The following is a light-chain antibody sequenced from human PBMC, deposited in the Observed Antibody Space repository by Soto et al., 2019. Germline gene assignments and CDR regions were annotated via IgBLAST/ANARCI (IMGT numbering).Light chain of an antibody. Sequence: DIQMTQSPSSLSASVGDRVTITCRASQGISNYLAWYQQKPGKVPKLLIYAASTLQSGVPSRFSGSGSGTDFTLTISGLQPEDVATYYCQKYNSSSITFGQGTRLGIK. CDR3: QKYNSSSIT. CDR1: QGISNY. V-gene: IGKV1-27*01. J-gene: IGKJ5*01. CDR2: AAS.